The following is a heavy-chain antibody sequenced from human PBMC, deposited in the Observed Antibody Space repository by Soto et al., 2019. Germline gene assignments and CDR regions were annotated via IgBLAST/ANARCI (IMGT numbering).Heavy chain of an antibody. CDR2: ITYEGSQI. Sequence: QVQLVESGGGVVQPGRSLRLSCAASGFTFPRFGMHWVRQAPGKGLEWVALITYEGSQIYYADAVKGRFTISRDNGDNTLSLQVDNLRTEDTARYFCAKGRGELNWANYYGLDVWGQGTTVTVSS. V-gene: IGHV3-30*18. J-gene: IGHJ6*02. CDR3: AKGRGELNWANYYGLDV. CDR1: GFTFPRFG. D-gene: IGHD7-27*01.